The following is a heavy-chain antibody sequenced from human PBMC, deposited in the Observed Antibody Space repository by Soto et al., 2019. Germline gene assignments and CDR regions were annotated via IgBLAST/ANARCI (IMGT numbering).Heavy chain of an antibody. CDR1: GFTFSSYG. CDR2: TWYDGSNK. Sequence: QVQLVESGGGVVQPGRSLRLSCVASGFTFSSYGMHWVRQAPGKGLEWVAVTWYDGSNKYYADSVKGRFTISRDNSKNTLYLQMDNLRAEDTAVYYCARSKKSGDFDYWGQGTLVTVSS. D-gene: IGHD3-10*01. V-gene: IGHV3-33*01. CDR3: ARSKKSGDFDY. J-gene: IGHJ4*02.